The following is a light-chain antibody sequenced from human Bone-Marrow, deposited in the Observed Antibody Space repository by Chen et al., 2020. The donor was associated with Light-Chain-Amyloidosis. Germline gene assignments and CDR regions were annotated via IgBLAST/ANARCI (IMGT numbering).Light chain of an antibody. V-gene: IGLV3-21*02. CDR1: TIGSTS. CDR2: DDS. J-gene: IGLJ3*02. Sequence: SYVLTQPSSVSVAPGQTATIAWGGNTIGSTSVHWYQQPPGQAPLLVVYDDSDRPSGIPERLAGSNSGNTATLTISRVEAGDEADYYCQVWDRSSDRPVVGGGTKLTVL. CDR3: QVWDRSSDRPV.